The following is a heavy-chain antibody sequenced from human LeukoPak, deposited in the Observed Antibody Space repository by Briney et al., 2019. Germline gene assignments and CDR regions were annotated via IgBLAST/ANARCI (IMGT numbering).Heavy chain of an antibody. V-gene: IGHV1-2*02. CDR3: VGHSSSSEGWFDP. Sequence: ASVKVSCKASGYTFTDYFIHWVRQAPGQGLEWMGWINPNSGGTNYAQKFQGRVTMTRDTSIRTTYMELSRLRSDDTAVYYCVGHSSSSEGWFDPWAREPWSPSPQ. CDR1: GYTFTDYF. D-gene: IGHD6-6*01. J-gene: IGHJ5*02. CDR2: INPNSGGT.